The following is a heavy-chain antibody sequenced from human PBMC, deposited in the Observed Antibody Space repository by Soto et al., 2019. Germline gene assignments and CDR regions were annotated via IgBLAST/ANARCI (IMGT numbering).Heavy chain of an antibody. Sequence: GGSLRLSCAASGFSIDDFAMHWVRQAPGKGLEWVSSISWDSGKIGYADSVTGRFSVSRDNAKNSLFLQMSSLKPEDTDFYFCAKDNTGRYGDYESTWFEPWGQGTLVTVSS. V-gene: IGHV3-9*01. CDR2: ISWDSGKI. D-gene: IGHD5-12*01. CDR1: GFSIDDFA. J-gene: IGHJ5*02. CDR3: AKDNTGRYGDYESTWFEP.